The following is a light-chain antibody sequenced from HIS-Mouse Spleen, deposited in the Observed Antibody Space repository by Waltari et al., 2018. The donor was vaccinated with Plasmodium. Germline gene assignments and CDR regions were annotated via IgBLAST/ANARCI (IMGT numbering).Light chain of an antibody. J-gene: IGLJ2*01. CDR2: SNN. Sequence: QSVLTQPPSPSATPGHRVTLPCSGTRSTSATTTANWYHHPPGTAPKLLTYSNNQRPSGVPDRFSGSKSGTSASLAISGLQSEDEADYYCAAWDDSLNGPVFGGGTKLTVL. V-gene: IGLV1-44*01. CDR1: RSTSATTT. CDR3: AAWDDSLNGPV.